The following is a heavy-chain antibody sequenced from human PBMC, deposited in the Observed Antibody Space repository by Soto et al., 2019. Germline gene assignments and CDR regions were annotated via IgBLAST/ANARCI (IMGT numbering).Heavy chain of an antibody. Sequence: SETLSLTCTVSGGSFTSYYWGWIRQPPGKEMEWIGYVHHSWGSAYNPSLQSRVAISLDTSKSQFSLKLTSVTAADTALYYCARQGFGPLHGLVDVWGQGTTVTVSS. CDR1: GGSFTSYY. J-gene: IGHJ6*02. V-gene: IGHV4-59*08. CDR3: ARQGFGPLHGLVDV. D-gene: IGHD3-10*01. CDR2: VHHSWGS.